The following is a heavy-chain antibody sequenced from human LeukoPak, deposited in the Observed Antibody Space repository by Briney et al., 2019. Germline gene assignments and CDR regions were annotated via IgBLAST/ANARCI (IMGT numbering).Heavy chain of an antibody. D-gene: IGHD3-22*01. Sequence: ASVKVSCKASGGTFISYAISWVRQAPGQGLEWMGGIIPIFGTANYAQKFQGRVTITADESTSTAYMELSSLRSEDTAVYYCARGPHYYDSSGYYLSYYYYMDVWGKGTTVTISS. CDR1: GGTFISYA. CDR3: ARGPHYYDSSGYYLSYYYYMDV. J-gene: IGHJ6*03. CDR2: IIPIFGTA. V-gene: IGHV1-69*13.